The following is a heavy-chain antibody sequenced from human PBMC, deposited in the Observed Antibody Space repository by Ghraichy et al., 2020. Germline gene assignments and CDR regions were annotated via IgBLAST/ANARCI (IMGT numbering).Heavy chain of an antibody. CDR2: ISGSGGST. J-gene: IGHJ4*02. CDR1: GFTFSSYA. V-gene: IGHV3-23*01. CDR3: AKDRGSTSYFDY. Sequence: LTCAASGFTFSSYAMSWVRQAPGKGLEWVSAISGSGGSTYYADSVKGRFTISRDNSKNTLYLQMNSLRAEDTAVYYCAKDRGSTSYFDYWGQGTLVTVSS. D-gene: IGHD2-2*01.